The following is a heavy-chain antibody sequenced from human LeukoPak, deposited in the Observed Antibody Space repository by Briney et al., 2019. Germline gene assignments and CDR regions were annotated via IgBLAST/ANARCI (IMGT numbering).Heavy chain of an antibody. J-gene: IGHJ3*02. CDR2: IYTSGST. Sequence: SETLSLTCTVSGGSISSYYWSWIRQPAGKGLEWIGRIYTSGSTNYNPSLKSRVTMSVDTSKNQFSLKLSSVTAADTAVYYCARDPPSGSYHTHDAFDIWGQGTMVTVSS. D-gene: IGHD1-26*01. CDR1: GGSISSYY. CDR3: ARDPPSGSYHTHDAFDI. V-gene: IGHV4-4*07.